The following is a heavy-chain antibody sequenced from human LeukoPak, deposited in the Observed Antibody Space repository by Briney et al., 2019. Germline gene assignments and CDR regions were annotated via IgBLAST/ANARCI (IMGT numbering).Heavy chain of an antibody. CDR2: IYPGDSDT. CDR1: GYSFTSYW. V-gene: IGHV5-51*01. CDR3: ARPLEMGKYCSSTSCYLFGDP. D-gene: IGHD2-2*01. J-gene: IGHJ5*02. Sequence: GESLKISCKGSGYSFTSYWIGWVREMPGKGLEWMGIIYPGDSDTRYSPSFQGQVTISADKSISTAYLQWSSLKASDTAMYYCARPLEMGKYCSSTSCYLFGDPWGQGTLVTVSS.